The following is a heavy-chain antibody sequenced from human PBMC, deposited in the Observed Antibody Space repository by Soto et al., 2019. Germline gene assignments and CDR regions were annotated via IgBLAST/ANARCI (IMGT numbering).Heavy chain of an antibody. J-gene: IGHJ6*02. V-gene: IGHV4-39*01. CDR1: GGCLSSSRYY. D-gene: IGHD2-21*01. Sequence: NPSGTLSLTCTVSGGCLSSSRYYWGWIRQPPGKGLEWIGSIYYSGSTYYNPSLKSRVTISVDTSKNQFSLKLSSVTAADTAVYYCASTFVLEYYYYGMDVWGQGTTVT. CDR3: ASTFVLEYYYYGMDV. CDR2: IYYSGST.